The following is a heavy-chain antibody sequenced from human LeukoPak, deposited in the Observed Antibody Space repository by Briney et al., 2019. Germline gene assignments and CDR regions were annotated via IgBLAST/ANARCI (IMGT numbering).Heavy chain of an antibody. J-gene: IGHJ4*02. CDR2: IKQDGSEK. CDR1: GFTFGDYA. CDR3: ARGVHFDY. V-gene: IGHV3-7*01. Sequence: GRSLRLSCTASGFTFGDYAMSWVRQAPGKGLEWVANIKQDGSEKYYVDSVKGRFTISRDNAKNSLYLQMNSLRAEDTAVYYCARGVHFDYWGQGTLVTVSS.